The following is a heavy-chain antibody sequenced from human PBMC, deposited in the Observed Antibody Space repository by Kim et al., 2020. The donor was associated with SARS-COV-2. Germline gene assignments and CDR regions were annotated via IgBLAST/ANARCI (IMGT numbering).Heavy chain of an antibody. D-gene: IGHD5-12*01. CDR1: GFDFNSFT. Sequence: GGSLRLSCAASGFDFNSFTMNWVRQAPGKGLEWVSSINRNSNYRYYGGSVKGRFTISRDNAKNSLYLQMNSLRAEDTAVYYCARDLVARPGRTAYVNYYALDVWGQGTTVTVSS. V-gene: IGHV3-21*01. CDR3: ARDLVARPGRTAYVNYYALDV. J-gene: IGHJ6*02. CDR2: INRNSNYR.